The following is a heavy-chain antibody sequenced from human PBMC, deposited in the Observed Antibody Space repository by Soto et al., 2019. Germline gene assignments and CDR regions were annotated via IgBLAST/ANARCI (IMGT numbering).Heavy chain of an antibody. Sequence: SETLSLTCAVSGGSISSSNWWSWVRQPPGKGLEWIGEIYHSGSTNYNPSLKSRVTISVDKSKNQFSLKLSSVTSADTAVYYCANNTWYYYFWSGYYREPTYGMDVWGQGTTVTVSS. CDR3: ANNTWYYYFWSGYYREPTYGMDV. CDR2: IYHSGST. D-gene: IGHD3-3*01. J-gene: IGHJ6*02. CDR1: GGSISSSNW. V-gene: IGHV4-4*02.